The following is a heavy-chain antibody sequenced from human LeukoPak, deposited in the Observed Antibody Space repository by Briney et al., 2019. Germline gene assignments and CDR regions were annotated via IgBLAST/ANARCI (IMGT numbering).Heavy chain of an antibody. Sequence: GGSLRLSCSASGFTFSSYAMHWVRQAPGKGLEYVSAISSNGGSTYYADSVKGRFTISRDNSKNTLYLQMSSLRAEDTAVYYCVKQDCSSTSCDEGSVDFDYWGQGTLVTVSS. CDR3: VKQDCSSTSCDEGSVDFDY. D-gene: IGHD2-2*01. CDR2: ISSNGGST. J-gene: IGHJ4*02. V-gene: IGHV3-64D*06. CDR1: GFTFSSYA.